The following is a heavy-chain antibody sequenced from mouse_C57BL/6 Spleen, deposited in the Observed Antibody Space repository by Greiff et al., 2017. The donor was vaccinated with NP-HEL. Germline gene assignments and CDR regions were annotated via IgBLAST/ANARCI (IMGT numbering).Heavy chain of an antibody. CDR2: ISSGSSTI. CDR1: GFTFSDYG. V-gene: IGHV5-17*01. D-gene: IGHD2-4*01. Sequence: EVKLEESGGGLVKPGGSLKLSCAASGFTFSDYGMHWVRQAPEKGLEWVAYISSGSSTIYYADTVKGRFTISRDNAKNTLFLQMTSLRSEDTAMYYCARGGYDYSMDYWGQGTSVTVSS. J-gene: IGHJ4*01. CDR3: ARGGYDYSMDY.